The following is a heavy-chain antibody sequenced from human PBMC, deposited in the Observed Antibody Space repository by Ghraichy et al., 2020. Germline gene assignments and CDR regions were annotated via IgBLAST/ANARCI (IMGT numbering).Heavy chain of an antibody. Sequence: ESLNISCAVYGGSFSGYYWSWIRQPPGKGLEWIGEINHSGSTNYNPSLKSRVTISVDTSKNQFSLKLSSVTAADTAVYYCARLYYGSGRSYYYGMDVWGQGTTVTVSS. D-gene: IGHD3-10*01. V-gene: IGHV4-34*01. CDR2: INHSGST. CDR3: ARLYYGSGRSYYYGMDV. CDR1: GGSFSGYY. J-gene: IGHJ6*02.